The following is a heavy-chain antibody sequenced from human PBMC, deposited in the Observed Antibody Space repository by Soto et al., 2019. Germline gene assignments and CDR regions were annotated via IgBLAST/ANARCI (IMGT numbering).Heavy chain of an antibody. V-gene: IGHV1-18*01. CDR1: GYTFTTYG. J-gene: IGHJ6*02. CDR3: ARLLLPANIVGPTTSTNYYGMDV. D-gene: IGHD1-26*01. Sequence: ASVKVSCKASGYTFTTYGINWVRRAPGQGLEWMGWISAYNGDTNYAQKFQGRVTMTTDTSTSTAYMELRSLRSDDTALYYCARLLLPANIVGPTTSTNYYGMDVWGQGTTVTLSS. CDR2: ISAYNGDT.